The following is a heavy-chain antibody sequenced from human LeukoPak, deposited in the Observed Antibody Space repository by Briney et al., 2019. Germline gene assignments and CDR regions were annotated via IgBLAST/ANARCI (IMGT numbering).Heavy chain of an antibody. J-gene: IGHJ4*02. D-gene: IGHD3-3*01. CDR3: ARGVYYDFWSGYSNSFDY. CDR2: INHSGST. Sequence: SETLSLTCAVYGGSFSGYYWSWIRQPPGKGLEWIGEINHSGSTNYNPSLKSRVTISVDTSKNQFSLKLSSVTAADTAVYYCARGVYYDFWSGYSNSFDYWGQGTLVTVSS. V-gene: IGHV4-34*01. CDR1: GGSFSGYY.